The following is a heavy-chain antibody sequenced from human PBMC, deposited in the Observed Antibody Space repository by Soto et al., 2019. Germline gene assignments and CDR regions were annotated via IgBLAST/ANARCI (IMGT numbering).Heavy chain of an antibody. V-gene: IGHV4-4*02. D-gene: IGHD4-17*01. J-gene: IGHJ5*02. CDR1: SGSISSSNG. CDR3: ARAVIVATVYNYGDYDWFDP. Sequence: PSETLSLTCAAASGSISSSNGWSWVRQPPGKGLEWIGEIYHSGSTNYSPSLKSRVTISVDKSKNQFSLKLSSVTAADTAVYYCARAVIVATVYNYGDYDWFDPWGQGTLDTVSS. CDR2: IYHSGST.